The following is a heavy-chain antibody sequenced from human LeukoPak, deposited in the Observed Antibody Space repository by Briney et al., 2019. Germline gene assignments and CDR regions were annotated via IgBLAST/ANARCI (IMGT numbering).Heavy chain of an antibody. CDR1: GFTFSSYS. V-gene: IGHV3-21*01. D-gene: IGHD2-21*02. Sequence: GGSLRLSCAASGFTFSSYSMNWVRQAPGKGLEWVSSISSSSSYIYYADSVKGRFTISRDNAKNSLYLQMNSLRAEDTAVYYCAITYCGGDCYTGYFDYWGQGTLVTVSS. CDR3: AITYCGGDCYTGYFDY. CDR2: ISSSSSYI. J-gene: IGHJ4*02.